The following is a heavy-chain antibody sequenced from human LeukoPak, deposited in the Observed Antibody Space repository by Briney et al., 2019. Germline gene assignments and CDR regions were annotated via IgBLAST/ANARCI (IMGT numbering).Heavy chain of an antibody. CDR3: ARDSTRVGARVFDY. CDR2: ISSSSSYI. D-gene: IGHD1-26*01. Sequence: GGSLRLSCAASGFTFRNYWMHWVRQAPGKGLEWVSSISSSSSYIYYADSVKGRFTISRDNAKNSLYLQMNSLRAEDTAVYYCARDSTRVGARVFDYWGQGTLVTVSS. J-gene: IGHJ4*02. V-gene: IGHV3-21*01. CDR1: GFTFRNYW.